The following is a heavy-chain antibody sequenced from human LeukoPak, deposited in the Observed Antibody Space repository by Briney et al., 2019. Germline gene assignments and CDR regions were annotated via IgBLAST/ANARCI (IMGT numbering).Heavy chain of an antibody. Sequence: PGGSLRLSCAASGFTFSNYTMNWVRQAPGKGLEWVSSISSSSSYIHYADSVKGRFTISRDNAKNSLYLQMNSLRAEDTAVYYCARGPDYYDSSNRYDYWGQGTLVTVSS. D-gene: IGHD3-22*01. CDR3: ARGPDYYDSSNRYDY. V-gene: IGHV3-21*01. J-gene: IGHJ4*02. CDR1: GFTFSNYT. CDR2: ISSSSSYI.